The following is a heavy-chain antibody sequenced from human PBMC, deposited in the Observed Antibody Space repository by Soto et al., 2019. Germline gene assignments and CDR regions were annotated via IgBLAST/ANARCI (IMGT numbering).Heavy chain of an antibody. Sequence: PRLSCAASGFTFSSYGMHWVRQAPGKGLEWVAVISYDGSNKYYADSVKGRFTISRDNSKNTLYLQMNSLRAEDTAVYYCAKDPGYYDFRSGYYLQQQGHYDYGMDVWGQGTTVTVSS. D-gene: IGHD3-3*01. CDR3: AKDPGYYDFRSGYYLQQQGHYDYGMDV. CDR2: ISYDGSNK. CDR1: GFTFSSYG. V-gene: IGHV3-30*18. J-gene: IGHJ6*02.